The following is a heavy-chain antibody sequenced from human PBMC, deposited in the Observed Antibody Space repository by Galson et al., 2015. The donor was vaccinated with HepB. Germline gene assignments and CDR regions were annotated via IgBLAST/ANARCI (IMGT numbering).Heavy chain of an antibody. D-gene: IGHD6-13*01. CDR3: ARDLGSSRPVDY. Sequence: SLRLSCAASGFTFSSYSMNWVRQAPGKGLEWVSSISSSSSYMYYADSVKGRFTISRDNAKNSLYLQMNSLRAEDTAVYYCARDLGSSRPVDYWGQGALVTVSS. CDR1: GFTFSSYS. V-gene: IGHV3-21*01. CDR2: ISSSSSYM. J-gene: IGHJ4*02.